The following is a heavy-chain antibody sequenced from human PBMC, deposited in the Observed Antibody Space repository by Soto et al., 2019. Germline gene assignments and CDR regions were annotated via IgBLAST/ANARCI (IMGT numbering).Heavy chain of an antibody. Sequence: VRQAPGQGLEWMGGIIPISGTPNYAQNFQGRVTITADESTSTAYMELSSLRSEDTAVYYCARGTPKYYGSGSYYSPWYYYGMDVWGQGTTVTVSS. V-gene: IGHV1-69*01. CDR3: ARGTPKYYGSGSYYSPWYYYGMDV. J-gene: IGHJ6*02. D-gene: IGHD3-10*01. CDR2: IIPISGTP.